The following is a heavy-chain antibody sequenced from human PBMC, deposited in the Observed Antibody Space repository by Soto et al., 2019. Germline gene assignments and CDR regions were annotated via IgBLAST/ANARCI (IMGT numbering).Heavy chain of an antibody. D-gene: IGHD2-15*01. V-gene: IGHV1-3*05. CDR2: INAGNGNT. Sequence: QVQLVQSGAEEKKPGASVKVSCKASGYTFTSNASHWLRQAPGKRLEWMGWINAGNGNTKYSQKFQGRVTITRDTSASTAYMELSSLRSEDTAVYYCARSRVVVVAAASWDYWGQGTLVTVSS. CDR1: GYTFTSNA. J-gene: IGHJ4*02. CDR3: ARSRVVVVAAASWDY.